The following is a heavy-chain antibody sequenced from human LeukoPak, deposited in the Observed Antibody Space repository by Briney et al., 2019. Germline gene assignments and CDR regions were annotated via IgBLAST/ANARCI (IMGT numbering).Heavy chain of an antibody. Sequence: GGSLRLSCAVSGFTFSGSAMHWVRQASGKGLEWVGRIRDKANSYATTYAASVKGRFTMSRDDSKNTAYLQMNSLKTEDTAVYYCTRMGSTGYDDYWGQGTLVTVSS. D-gene: IGHD5-12*01. J-gene: IGHJ4*02. CDR2: IRDKANSYAT. CDR3: TRMGSTGYDDY. CDR1: GFTFSGSA. V-gene: IGHV3-73*01.